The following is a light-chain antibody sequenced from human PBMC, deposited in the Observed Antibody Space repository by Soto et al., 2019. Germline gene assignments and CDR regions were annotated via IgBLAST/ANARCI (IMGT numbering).Light chain of an antibody. CDR3: QQRSNWPSIT. CDR2: DAS. J-gene: IGKJ5*01. CDR1: QSVSRK. Sequence: EIVMTQSPATLSVSPGERATLSCRASQSVSRKLAWYQQTRGRAPRLLIYDASSRAPGIPARFSGSGTGTDFTLTISSLEPEDSAVYHCQQRSNWPSITFGQGTRLEIK. V-gene: IGKV3-11*01.